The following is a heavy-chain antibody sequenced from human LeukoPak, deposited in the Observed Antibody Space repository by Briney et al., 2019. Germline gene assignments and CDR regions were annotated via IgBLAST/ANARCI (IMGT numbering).Heavy chain of an antibody. J-gene: IGHJ4*02. CDR1: GFIFSSYW. V-gene: IGHV3-74*03. D-gene: IGHD5-12*01. CDR2: INTDGSTT. Sequence: GGSLRPSCAASGFIFSSYWMHWVRQVPGKGPVWVSRINTDGSTTTYADSVKGRFTISRDNAKNTLYLQMNSLRAEDTAVYYCARGTSGYNYGYLDYWGQGTLVTVSS. CDR3: ARGTSGYNYGYLDY.